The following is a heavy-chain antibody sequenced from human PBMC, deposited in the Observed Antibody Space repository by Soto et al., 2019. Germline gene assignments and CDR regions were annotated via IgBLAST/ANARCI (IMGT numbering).Heavy chain of an antibody. J-gene: IGHJ6*02. CDR1: GYSFSSYW. CDR2: MHPTDSDI. D-gene: IGHD2-2*01. Sequence: PRESLKISCKGSGYSFSSYWIAWVRQMPGKGLEWMGIMHPTDSDIRYSPSFQGQVTISADKSISTAYLQWSSLKASDTAMYYCARAHCISTSCFYYYYYGMDVWGQGTTVTVSS. CDR3: ARAHCISTSCFYYYYYGMDV. V-gene: IGHV5-51*01.